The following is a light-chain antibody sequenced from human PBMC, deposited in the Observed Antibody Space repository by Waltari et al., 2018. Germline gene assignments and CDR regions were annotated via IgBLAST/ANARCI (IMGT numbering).Light chain of an antibody. Sequence: EIVLTQSPGTLSLSLGERATVSCRTSQSVSRALAWYQQKAGQAPRLLIYGASTRATGIPDRFIGSGAGTDFSLTISRLEPDDFAVYYCQHYLRLPVTFGQGTTVEI. CDR2: GAS. J-gene: IGKJ1*01. V-gene: IGKV3-20*01. CDR3: QHYLRLPVT. CDR1: QSVSRA.